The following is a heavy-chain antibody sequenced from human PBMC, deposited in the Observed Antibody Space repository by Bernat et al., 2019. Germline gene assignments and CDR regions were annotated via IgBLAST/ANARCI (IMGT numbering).Heavy chain of an antibody. CDR1: GFTFSSYA. V-gene: IGHV3-30-3*01. D-gene: IGHD1-14*01. CDR3: ARGQPTHRNFDY. Sequence: VQLVESGGGLVKPGRSLRLSCAASGFTFSSYAIHWVRQAPGKGLEWVAIISHDGTKKYYADSVRGRFTISRDNPKNRLYLQMNSLRAEDTALYYCARGQPTHRNFDYWGQGTLVTVSS. CDR2: ISHDGTKK. J-gene: IGHJ4*02.